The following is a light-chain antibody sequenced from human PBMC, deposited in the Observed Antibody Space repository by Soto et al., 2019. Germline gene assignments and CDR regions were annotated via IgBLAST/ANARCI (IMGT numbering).Light chain of an antibody. Sequence: QAVVTQPPSASGTPGQRVTISCSGSTSNIGSDTVNWYQQLPGTAPKLLIYRNTQRPSGVPDRFSGSKSGASASLAIGGLQSEDEADYYCASWDDSLDVVVFGGGTKVTVL. CDR2: RNT. V-gene: IGLV1-44*01. CDR1: TSNIGSDT. CDR3: ASWDDSLDVVV. J-gene: IGLJ2*01.